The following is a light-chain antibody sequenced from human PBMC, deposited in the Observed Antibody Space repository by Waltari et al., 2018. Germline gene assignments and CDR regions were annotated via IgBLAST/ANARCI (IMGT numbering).Light chain of an antibody. CDR3: QQYGSSIPFT. V-gene: IGKV3-20*01. Sequence: EIVLTQSPATMSLSPGERATLSCRASQTVTASQLAWYQQKPGQAPRLLIYGASTTATGTPDRFSGTGSETDFSLTISGLEPEDFAVYYCQQYGSSIPFTFGPGTKV. CDR1: QTVTASQ. J-gene: IGKJ3*01. CDR2: GAS.